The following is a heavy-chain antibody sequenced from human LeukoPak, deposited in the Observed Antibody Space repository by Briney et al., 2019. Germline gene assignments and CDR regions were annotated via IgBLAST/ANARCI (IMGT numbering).Heavy chain of an antibody. J-gene: IGHJ4*02. V-gene: IGHV4-59*12. D-gene: IGHD3-22*01. CDR3: ARGTYYYDKTTYFDY. CDR2: IYYSGST. CDR1: GGSISSYY. Sequence: PSETLSLTCTVSGGSISSYYWSWIRRPPGKGLEWIGYIYYSGSTNYNPSLKSRVTISVDTSKNQFSLKLSSVTAADTAVYYCARGTYYYDKTTYFDYWGQGTLVTVSS.